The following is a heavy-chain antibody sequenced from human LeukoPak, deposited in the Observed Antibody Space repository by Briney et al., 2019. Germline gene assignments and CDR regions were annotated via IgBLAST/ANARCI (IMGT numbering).Heavy chain of an antibody. CDR2: IKQDGSKK. Sequence: GGSLRLSCVASGFPFSSYWMTWVRQAPGKGLEWVANIKQDGSKKSYVDSVKGRLTISRDNAKNSLYLQMNSLRAEDTAIYYCTRVGYVDEGIDYWGQGTLVTVSS. CDR1: GFPFSSYW. CDR3: TRVGYVDEGIDY. V-gene: IGHV3-7*04. J-gene: IGHJ4*02. D-gene: IGHD4-17*01.